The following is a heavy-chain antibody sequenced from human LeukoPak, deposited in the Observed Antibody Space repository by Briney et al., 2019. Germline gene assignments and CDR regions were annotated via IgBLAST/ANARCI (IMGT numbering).Heavy chain of an antibody. J-gene: IGHJ6*03. CDR1: GVSISYSSYY. Sequence: PSETLSLTCTVSGVSISYSSYYWGWIRQPPGKGLEWIGSIHYSGSTYYNSSLKSRVTISVDTSKNQFSLKLSSVTAADTAVYYCARRSGSGWYYYYYYYMDVWGKGTTVTVSS. CDR3: ARRSGSGWYYYYYYYMDV. V-gene: IGHV4-39*01. CDR2: IHYSGST. D-gene: IGHD6-19*01.